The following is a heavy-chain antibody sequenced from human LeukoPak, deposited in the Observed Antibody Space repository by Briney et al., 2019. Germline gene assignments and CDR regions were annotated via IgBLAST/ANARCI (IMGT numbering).Heavy chain of an antibody. J-gene: IGHJ6*02. CDR2: IYSGGST. CDR1: GFTVSSNY. CDR3: ARDTTMVRGVMGYYYGMDV. V-gene: IGHV3-53*01. D-gene: IGHD3-10*01. Sequence: GGSLRLSCAASGFTVSSNYMSWVRQAPGKGLEWVSVIYSGGSTYYTDSVKGRFTISRDNSKNTLYLQMNSLRAEDTAVYYCARDTTMVRGVMGYYYGMDVWSQGTTVTVSS.